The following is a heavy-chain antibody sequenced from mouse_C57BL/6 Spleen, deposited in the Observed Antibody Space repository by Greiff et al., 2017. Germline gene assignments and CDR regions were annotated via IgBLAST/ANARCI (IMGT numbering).Heavy chain of an antibody. V-gene: IGHV1-64*01. D-gene: IGHD1-1*01. Sequence: VQLQQPGAELVKPGASVKLSCKASGYTFTSYWMHWVKQRPGQGLEWIGMIHPNSGSTNYNEKFKSKATLTVDKSSSTAYMQLSSLTSEDSAVYYCANYYGSSYWFAYWGQGTMVTVSA. CDR1: GYTFTSYW. CDR3: ANYYGSSYWFAY. CDR2: IHPNSGST. J-gene: IGHJ3*01.